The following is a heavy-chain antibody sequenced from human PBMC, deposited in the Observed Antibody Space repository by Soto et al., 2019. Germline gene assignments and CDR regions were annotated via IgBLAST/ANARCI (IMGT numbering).Heavy chain of an antibody. Sequence: GGSLRLSCAASGFTFSSYGMHWVRQALGKGLEWVAVISYDGSNKYYADSVKGRFTISRDNSKNTLYLQMNSLRAEDTAVYYCAKDASGGSSYHVDYYYGMDVWGQGTTVTVSS. V-gene: IGHV3-30*18. CDR2: ISYDGSNK. D-gene: IGHD2-15*01. CDR3: AKDASGGSSYHVDYYYGMDV. J-gene: IGHJ6*02. CDR1: GFTFSSYG.